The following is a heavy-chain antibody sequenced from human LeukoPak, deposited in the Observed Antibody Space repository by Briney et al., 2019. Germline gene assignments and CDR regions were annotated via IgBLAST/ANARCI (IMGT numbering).Heavy chain of an antibody. CDR3: ARGVTQTPPRYYYYMDV. J-gene: IGHJ6*03. Sequence: GGSLRLSCAASGFTFSSYSMNWVRQAPGKGLEWVSSISSSSSYIYYADSVKGRFTISRDNAKNSLYLQMNSLRAEDTAVYYCARGVTQTPPRYYYYMDVWGKGTTVTVSS. D-gene: IGHD2-21*02. CDR1: GFTFSSYS. V-gene: IGHV3-21*01. CDR2: ISSSSSYI.